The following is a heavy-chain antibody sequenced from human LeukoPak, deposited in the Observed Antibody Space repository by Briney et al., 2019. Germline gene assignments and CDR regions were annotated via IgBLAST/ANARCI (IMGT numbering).Heavy chain of an antibody. Sequence: GGSLRLSCAASGFTFRSNAMSWVRQAPGKGLEWVSAISGSGGSTYYADSVEGRFTISRDNSKNTLYLQMNSLRAEDTAVYYCAKDSFTIRDYWFDPWGQGTLVTVSS. J-gene: IGHJ5*02. V-gene: IGHV3-23*01. D-gene: IGHD3-10*01. CDR1: GFTFRSNA. CDR3: AKDSFTIRDYWFDP. CDR2: ISGSGGST.